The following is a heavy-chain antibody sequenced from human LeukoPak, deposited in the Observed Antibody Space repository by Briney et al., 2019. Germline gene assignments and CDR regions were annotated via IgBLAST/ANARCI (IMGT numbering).Heavy chain of an antibody. CDR1: GGSISSYY. V-gene: IGHV4-59*01. CDR3: ARDYYYDSSGYYSIFDY. D-gene: IGHD3-22*01. Sequence: SETLSLTCTVSGGSISSYYRSWIRQPPGKGLEWIGYIYYSGSTNYNPSLKSRVTISVDTSKNQFSLKLSSVTAADTAVYYCARDYYYDSSGYYSIFDYWGQGTLVTVSS. J-gene: IGHJ4*02. CDR2: IYYSGST.